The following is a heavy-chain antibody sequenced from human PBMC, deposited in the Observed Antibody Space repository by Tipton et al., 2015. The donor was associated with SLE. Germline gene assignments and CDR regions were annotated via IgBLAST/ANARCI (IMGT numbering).Heavy chain of an antibody. CDR2: IYHSGST. Sequence: TLSLTCAVSGYSISSGYYWGWIRQPPGKGLEWIGSIYHSGSTYYNPPLKSRVTISVDTSKNQFSLKLSSVTAADTAVYYCARDQSWQPFDYWGQGTLVTVSS. CDR1: GYSISSGYY. CDR3: ARDQSWQPFDY. V-gene: IGHV4-38-2*02. D-gene: IGHD3-16*02. J-gene: IGHJ4*02.